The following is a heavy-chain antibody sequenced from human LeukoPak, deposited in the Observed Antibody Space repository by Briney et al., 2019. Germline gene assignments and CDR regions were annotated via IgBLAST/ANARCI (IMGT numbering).Heavy chain of an antibody. V-gene: IGHV4-39*01. J-gene: IGHJ4*02. D-gene: IGHD6-19*01. CDR2: IYYSGST. Sequence: SETLSLTCTVSGGSISSSSYYWGWIRQPPGKGLEWIGSIYYSGSTYYNPSLKSRVTISVDTSKNQFSLKLSSVTAADTAVYYCARNSGWFRFDYWGQGTLVTVSS. CDR1: GGSISSSSYY. CDR3: ARNSGWFRFDY.